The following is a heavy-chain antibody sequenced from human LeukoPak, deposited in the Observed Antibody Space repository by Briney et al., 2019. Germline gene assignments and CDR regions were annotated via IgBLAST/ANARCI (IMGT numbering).Heavy chain of an antibody. Sequence: PSQTLSLTCIVSGGSLSSGAYYWSWIRQPPGEGLGCLGYSYYSVGTYYNPCLMSRVTISVDTSKNQFSLKLSSVTAADTSVYYCAREQLLYPRPYYFDYWGQGTLVTVSS. J-gene: IGHJ4*02. CDR2: SYYSVGT. CDR3: AREQLLYPRPYYFDY. CDR1: GGSLSSGAYY. V-gene: IGHV4-30-4*08. D-gene: IGHD2-2*01.